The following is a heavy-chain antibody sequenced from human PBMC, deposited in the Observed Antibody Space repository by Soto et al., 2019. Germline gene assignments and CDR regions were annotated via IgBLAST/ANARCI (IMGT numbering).Heavy chain of an antibody. V-gene: IGHV1-3*01. D-gene: IGHD3-3*01. CDR3: ARWIFGVVIDFDY. J-gene: IGHJ4*02. CDR2: INANNGGT. Sequence: ASVKVSCKASGYTFTSYAMHWVRQAPGQGLEWMGWINANNGGTKYAQKFQGRVTMTRDTSISTAYMELSRLRSEDTAVYYCARWIFGVVIDFDYWGQGTLVTVSA. CDR1: GYTFTSYA.